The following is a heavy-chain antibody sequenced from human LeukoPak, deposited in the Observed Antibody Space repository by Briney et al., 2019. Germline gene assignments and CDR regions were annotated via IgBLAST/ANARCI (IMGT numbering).Heavy chain of an antibody. CDR1: GYTFTSYY. CDR2: INPSGGST. J-gene: IGHJ5*02. Sequence: ASVTVSCKASGYTFTSYYMHWVRQAPGQGLEWMGIINPSGGSTSYAQKFQGRVTMTRDTSTSTVYMELSSLRSEDTAVYYCARDQGVLMVYAFNWFDPWGQGTLVTVSS. CDR3: ARDQGVLMVYAFNWFDP. V-gene: IGHV1-46*01. D-gene: IGHD2-8*01.